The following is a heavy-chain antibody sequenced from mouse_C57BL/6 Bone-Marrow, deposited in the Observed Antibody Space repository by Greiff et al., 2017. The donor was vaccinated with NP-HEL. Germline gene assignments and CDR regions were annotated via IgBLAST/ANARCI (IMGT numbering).Heavy chain of an antibody. J-gene: IGHJ3*01. CDR2: IYWDDDK. CDR3: ARRLSSGWFAY. CDR1: GFSLSTSGMG. V-gene: IGHV8-12*01. Sequence: QVTLKECGPGILQSSQTLSLTCSFSGFSLSTSGMGVSWIRQPSGKGLEWLAHIYWDDDKRYNPSLKSRLTISKDTSRNQVFLKITSVDTADTAPYYCARRLSSGWFAYWGQGTLVTVSA. D-gene: IGHD3-2*02.